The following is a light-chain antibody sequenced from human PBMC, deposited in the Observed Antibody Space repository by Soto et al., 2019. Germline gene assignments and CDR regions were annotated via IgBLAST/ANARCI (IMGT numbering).Light chain of an antibody. CDR3: RQYGRSLASA. Sequence: EIVLTQSPGTLSLSPGERATLSCRASQSVSNNYLAWYQQKPGQAPRLLIYDASNRATGIPARFSGSGSGTDFTLTISRLEPEDFAVYYCRQYGRSLASAIGGGTKVDI. V-gene: IGKV3-20*01. J-gene: IGKJ4*01. CDR2: DAS. CDR1: QSVSNNY.